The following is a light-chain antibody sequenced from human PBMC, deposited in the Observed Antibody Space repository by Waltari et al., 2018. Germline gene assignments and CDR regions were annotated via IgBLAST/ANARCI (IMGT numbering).Light chain of an antibody. CDR3: GTWNIGLSLWV. CDR1: FTNLGNGH. J-gene: IGLJ3*02. V-gene: IGLV1-51*01. Sequence: QSVLTQPPSVSAAPGQKVTISCSGSFTNLGNGHISWYQQVPGAAPKLLISDNDKRPSGTPDRFSASNSGTSATLGITGVQTGDEADYYCGTWNIGLSLWVFGGGTRLTVL. CDR2: DND.